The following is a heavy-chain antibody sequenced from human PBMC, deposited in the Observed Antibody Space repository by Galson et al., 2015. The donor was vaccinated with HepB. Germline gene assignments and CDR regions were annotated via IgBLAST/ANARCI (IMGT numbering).Heavy chain of an antibody. CDR2: IYPGDSDA. D-gene: IGHD3-22*01. CDR3: ARRGRYYDSTGYLPHFDY. V-gene: IGHV5-51*01. Sequence: QSGAEVKKPGESLKISCKGSGYRFTSHWIAWVRQMPGKGLEWMGIIYPGDSDARYSPSFQGQVTIPADKSISTAYLQWSSLKASDTAIYYCARRGRYYDSTGYLPHFDYWGQGTLVTVSS. CDR1: GYRFTSHW. J-gene: IGHJ4*02.